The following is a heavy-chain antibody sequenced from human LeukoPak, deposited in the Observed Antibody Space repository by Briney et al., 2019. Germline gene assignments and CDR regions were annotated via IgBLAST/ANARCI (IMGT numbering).Heavy chain of an antibody. CDR2: INTNTGNP. J-gene: IGHJ4*02. Sequence: GASVTVSCKASGYSFSNYAMNWVRQAPGQGLEWMGWINTNTGNPTYAQGFTGRFVFSLDTSVSTAYVQISSLKPEDTAVYYCARDLTGYYDSSGYSFWGQGTLVTVSS. D-gene: IGHD3-22*01. CDR1: GYSFSNYA. V-gene: IGHV7-4-1*02. CDR3: ARDLTGYYDSSGYSF.